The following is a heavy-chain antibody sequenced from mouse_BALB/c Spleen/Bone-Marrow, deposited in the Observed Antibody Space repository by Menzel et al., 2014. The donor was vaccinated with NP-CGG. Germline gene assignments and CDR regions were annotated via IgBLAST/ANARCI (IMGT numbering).Heavy chain of an antibody. CDR3: ARNPIRRNAMDY. CDR2: IWSGGSS. J-gene: IGHJ4*01. CDR1: GLSLTSYG. V-gene: IGHV2-2*02. Sequence: VQLQESGPGLVQPSQSLSITCTVSGLSLTSYGVHWVRQSPGKGLEWLGVIWSGGSSDYNAPFMSRLNISKDNSKSQVFFKMNSLQANYTAIYYCARNPIRRNAMDYWGQGTSVTVSS. D-gene: IGHD2-12*01.